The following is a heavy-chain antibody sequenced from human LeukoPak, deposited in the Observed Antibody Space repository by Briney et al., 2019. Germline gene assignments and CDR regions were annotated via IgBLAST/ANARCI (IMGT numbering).Heavy chain of an antibody. CDR1: GFTVSSNY. CDR2: IYSGGST. V-gene: IGHV3-53*01. CDR3: ARVAVVTEGDAFDI. J-gene: IGHJ3*02. D-gene: IGHD4-23*01. Sequence: GGSLRLSCAASGFTVSSNYMSWVRQAPGKGRGWVSVIYSGGSTYYADSVKGRFTISRDNSKNTLYLQMNSLRAEDTAVYYCARVAVVTEGDAFDIWGQGTMVTVSS.